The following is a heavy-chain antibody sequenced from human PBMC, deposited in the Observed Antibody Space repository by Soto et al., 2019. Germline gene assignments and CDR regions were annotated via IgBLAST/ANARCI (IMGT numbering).Heavy chain of an antibody. Sequence: QVQLVQSGAEVKKPGSSVKVSCKASGGTFSSYAISWVRQAPGQGLEWMGGIIPIFGTANYAQKFQGRVTITADESTSTAYMELSSLRSEDTAVYYCARAFSSLTEKYCSGGSCYSGGDWFDPWGQGTLVTVSS. CDR2: IIPIFGTA. CDR1: GGTFSSYA. J-gene: IGHJ5*02. V-gene: IGHV1-69*01. D-gene: IGHD2-15*01. CDR3: ARAFSSLTEKYCSGGSCYSGGDWFDP.